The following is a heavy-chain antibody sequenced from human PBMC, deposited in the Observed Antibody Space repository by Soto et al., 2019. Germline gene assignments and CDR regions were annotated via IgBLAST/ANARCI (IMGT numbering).Heavy chain of an antibody. CDR2: INHVGGT. CDR1: GGFLSESY. CDR3: VRIRYQLPSSVLWLDP. Sequence: QVQLQQWGAGLLKPSETLSLTCAVYGGFLSESYWTWIRQPPGKGLEWIGAINHVGGTNYNPSLKSRVTMSVDTSQHQFSLRLISVTAADTAMYFCVRIRYQLPSSVLWLDPWGQGTPVTVSS. D-gene: IGHD3-16*01. V-gene: IGHV4-34*01. J-gene: IGHJ5*02.